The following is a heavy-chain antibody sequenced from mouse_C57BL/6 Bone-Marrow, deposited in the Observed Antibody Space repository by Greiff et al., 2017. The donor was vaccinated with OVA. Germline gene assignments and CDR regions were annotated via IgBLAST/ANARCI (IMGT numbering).Heavy chain of an antibody. CDR3: TRGYSNYYAMDY. Sequence: VQLQQSGAELVRPGASVTLSCKASGYTFTDYEMHWVKQTPVHGLEWIGAIDPENGGTAYNQKFKGTAILTADKSSSTAYMELRSLTSEDSAVYYCTRGYSNYYAMDYWGQGTSVTVSS. CDR1: GYTFTDYE. V-gene: IGHV1-15*01. CDR2: IDPENGGT. D-gene: IGHD2-5*01. J-gene: IGHJ4*01.